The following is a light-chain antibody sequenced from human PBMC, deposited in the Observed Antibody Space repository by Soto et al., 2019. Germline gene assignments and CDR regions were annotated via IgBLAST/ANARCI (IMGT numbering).Light chain of an antibody. J-gene: IGKJ5*01. CDR3: QQRTNWPSST. CDR1: RSVSSY. CDR2: DAS. Sequence: EIVLTQSPATLSLSPGERATLSCRASRSVSSYLAWYQQNPGQTPRLLIHDASNRATGIPVSFSGSGSGTDFTLTISSLEPVDFAVYYCQQRTNWPSSTFGQGTRLEIK. V-gene: IGKV3-11*01.